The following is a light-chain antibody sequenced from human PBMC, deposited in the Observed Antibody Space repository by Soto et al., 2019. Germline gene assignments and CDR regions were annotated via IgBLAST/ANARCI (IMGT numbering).Light chain of an antibody. CDR3: CSYAGAFTYV. CDR1: SSDVGGYSY. V-gene: IGLV2-11*01. Sequence: QSVLTQPRSVSGSPGHSVTISCTGTSSDVGGYSYVSWYQQQPGKAPKLMISDFSKRPSGVPDRFSGSKFGNTASLTISGLQAEDEADYYCCSYAGAFTYVFGSGTKLTVL. J-gene: IGLJ1*01. CDR2: DFS.